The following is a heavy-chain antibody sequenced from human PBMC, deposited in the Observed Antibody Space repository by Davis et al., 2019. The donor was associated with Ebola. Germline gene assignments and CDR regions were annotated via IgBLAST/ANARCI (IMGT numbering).Heavy chain of an antibody. V-gene: IGHV3-48*03. J-gene: IGHJ6*02. D-gene: IGHD4-11*01. CDR1: GFTFSNYE. CDR2: ISSSGSTI. CDR3: ARTKSGYSNYGYYYYGMDV. Sequence: PGGSLRLSCAASGFTFSNYEMNWVRQAPGKGLEWVSYISSSGSTIYYADSVKGRFTISRDNAKNSLYLQMNSLRAEDTAVYYCARTKSGYSNYGYYYYGMDVWGQGTTVTVSS.